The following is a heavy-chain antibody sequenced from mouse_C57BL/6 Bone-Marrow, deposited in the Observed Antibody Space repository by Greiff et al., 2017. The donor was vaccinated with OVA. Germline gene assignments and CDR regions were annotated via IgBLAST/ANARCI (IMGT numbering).Heavy chain of an antibody. V-gene: IGHV1-47*01. CDR1: GYTFTTYP. D-gene: IGHD2-3*01. CDR3: ARLFYDGYYWYFDV. CDR2: FHPYNDDT. J-gene: IGHJ1*03. Sequence: QVQLKQSGAELVKPGASVKMSCKASGYTFTTYPIEWMKQNHGKSLEWIGNFHPYNDDTKYNEKFKGKATLTVEKSSSTVYLELSRLTSDDSAVYYCARLFYDGYYWYFDVWGTGTTVTVSS.